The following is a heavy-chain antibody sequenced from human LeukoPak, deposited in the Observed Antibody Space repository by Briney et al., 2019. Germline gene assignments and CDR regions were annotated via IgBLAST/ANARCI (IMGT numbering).Heavy chain of an antibody. CDR3: ARDSSYCRGGSCYSGNYYMDV. CDR2: IYYSGST. V-gene: IGHV4-59*01. D-gene: IGHD2-15*01. CDR1: GGSISSYY. J-gene: IGHJ6*03. Sequence: SETLSLTCTVSGGSISSYYWSWIRQPPGKGLEWIGYIYYSGSTNYNPSLKSRVTISVDTSKNQFSLKLSSVTAEDTAEYYCARDSSYCRGGSCYSGNYYMDVWGKGTTVTVSS.